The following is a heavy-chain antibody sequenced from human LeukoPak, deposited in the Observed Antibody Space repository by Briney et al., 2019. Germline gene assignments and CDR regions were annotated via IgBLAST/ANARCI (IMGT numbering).Heavy chain of an antibody. D-gene: IGHD2-8*02. CDR3: TSTSDRWCEIV. J-gene: IGHJ4*02. V-gene: IGHV3-15*07. CDR1: GFSFNNAW. CDR2: IDKISDGGTT. Sequence: GSLRLSCTPSGTASGFSFNNAWMNWVRQAPGKGLEWVGRIDKISDGGTTAYNVPVKGRFTVSRDDSQSTVYLQMNSLKTEDTGVYYCTSTSDRWCEIVWGQGTLVTVSS.